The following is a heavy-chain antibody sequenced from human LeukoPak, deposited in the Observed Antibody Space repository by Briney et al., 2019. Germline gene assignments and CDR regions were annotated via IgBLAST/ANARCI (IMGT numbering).Heavy chain of an antibody. J-gene: IGHJ4*02. Sequence: PSETLSLTCTVSGGSISSYYWSWIRQPPGKGLEWIGYIYYSGSTNYNPSLKSRVTISVDTSKNQFSLKLSSVTAADTAVYYCARGKTGTTDFDYWGQGTLVTVSS. D-gene: IGHD1-1*01. CDR1: GGSISSYY. V-gene: IGHV4-59*12. CDR2: IYYSGST. CDR3: ARGKTGTTDFDY.